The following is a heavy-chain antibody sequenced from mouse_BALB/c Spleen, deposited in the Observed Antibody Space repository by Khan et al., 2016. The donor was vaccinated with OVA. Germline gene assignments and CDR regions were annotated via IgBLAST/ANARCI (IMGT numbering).Heavy chain of an antibody. D-gene: IGHD2-14*01. CDR2: INPSSGYA. V-gene: IGHV1-4*01. J-gene: IGHJ3*01. CDR1: GYSFTTYT. Sequence: QVQLQQSGAGLARPGASVKMSCKASGYSFTTYTMHWIKQRPGQGLEWIGYINPSSGYANYNQKFKDKATLTADKSSSTAYMQLSSLTSEDSAVYYCAREGAYYRSDGWFAYWGQGTLVTVSA. CDR3: AREGAYYRSDGWFAY.